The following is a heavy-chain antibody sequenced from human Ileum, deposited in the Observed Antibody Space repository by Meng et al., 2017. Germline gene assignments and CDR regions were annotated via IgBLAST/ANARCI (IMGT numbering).Heavy chain of an antibody. V-gene: IGHV2-5*02. CDR1: GCSLSNPAEA. J-gene: IGHJ4*02. D-gene: IGHD6-19*01. CDR2: IYWDDDN. CDR3: AHGSGWLFDY. Sequence: QITLKESGPMLVKPTQTTTLTCTFSGCSLSNPAEAVGWFRQPPGKALEWLALIYWDDDNHYSPSLRSRLTFTKDASRNQVVLTLTNMDPMDTATYFCAHGSGWLFDYWGQGTLVTVSS.